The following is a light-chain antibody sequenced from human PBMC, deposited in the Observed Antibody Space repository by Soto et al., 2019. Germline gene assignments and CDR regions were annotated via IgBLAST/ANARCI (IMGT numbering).Light chain of an antibody. Sequence: EIVMTQSPATLSVSPGERATLSCRASQSVSSNLAWYQQKPGQAPRLLIYGASTRATGIPARFSGSGSGTEFNLTISSLQSEGFAVYYCQQYNNWPLTFGGGTKVEIK. CDR1: QSVSSN. CDR2: GAS. V-gene: IGKV3-15*01. J-gene: IGKJ4*01. CDR3: QQYNNWPLT.